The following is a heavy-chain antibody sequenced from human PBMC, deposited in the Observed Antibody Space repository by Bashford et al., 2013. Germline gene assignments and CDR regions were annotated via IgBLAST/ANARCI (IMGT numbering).Heavy chain of an antibody. Sequence: GGSLRLSCAASGFTFSSYEMNWVRQAPGKGLEWVSYISSSGSTIYYADSVKGRFTISRDNAKNSLYLQMNSLRAEDTAVYYCASSLRWFHAFDIWGQGTMVTVSS. J-gene: IGHJ3*02. CDR3: ASSLRWFHAFDI. V-gene: IGHV3-48*03. CDR1: GFTFSSYE. CDR2: ISSSGSTI. D-gene: IGHD4-23*01.